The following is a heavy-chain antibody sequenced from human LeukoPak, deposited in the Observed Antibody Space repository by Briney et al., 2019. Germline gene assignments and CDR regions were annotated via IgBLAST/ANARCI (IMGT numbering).Heavy chain of an antibody. CDR1: GYTFTSYD. J-gene: IGHJ3*02. D-gene: IGHD3-10*01. CDR2: MNPNSGNT. Sequence: ASVKVSCKASGYTFTSYDINWVRQATGQGLEWMGWMNPNSGNTGYAQKFQGRVTMTRNTSISTAYMELTSLRSEDTAVYYCARDGALWFGESSIWGQGTMVTVSS. CDR3: ARDGALWFGESSI. V-gene: IGHV1-8*01.